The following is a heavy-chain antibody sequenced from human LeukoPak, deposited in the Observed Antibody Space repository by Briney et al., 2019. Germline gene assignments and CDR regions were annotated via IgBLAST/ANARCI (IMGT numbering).Heavy chain of an antibody. CDR2: ISGDGGST. V-gene: IGHV3-43*02. CDR3: ARDTSDSWYP. J-gene: IGHJ5*02. D-gene: IGHD6-13*01. CDR1: GFTFDDYA. Sequence: GGSLRLSCAASGFTFDDYAMHWVRQAPGKGLEWVSLISGDGGSTYYADSVKGRFTISRDNAKNTLYLQMNSLRAEDTAVYYCARDTSDSWYPWGQGTLATVSS.